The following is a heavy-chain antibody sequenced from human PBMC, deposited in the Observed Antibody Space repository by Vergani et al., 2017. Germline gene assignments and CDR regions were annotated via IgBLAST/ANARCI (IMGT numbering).Heavy chain of an antibody. CDR1: GGSISSYY. J-gene: IGHJ4*02. V-gene: IGHV4-59*01. D-gene: IGHD4-23*01. CDR2: IYYSGST. CDR3: AGDRLYGGFDY. Sequence: QVQLQESGPGLVKPSETLSLTCTVSGGSISSYYWSWIRQPPGKGLEWIGYIYYSGSTNYHPSLKSRVTISVDTSKNQFSLKLSSVTAADTAVYYCAGDRLYGGFDYWGQGTLVTVSS.